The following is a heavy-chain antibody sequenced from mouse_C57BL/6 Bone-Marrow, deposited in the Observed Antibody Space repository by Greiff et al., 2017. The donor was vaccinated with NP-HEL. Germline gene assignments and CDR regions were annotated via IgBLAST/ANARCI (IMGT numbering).Heavy chain of an antibody. CDR1: GYTFTDYE. CDR3: TRSDYSNYLDY. D-gene: IGHD2-5*01. CDR2: IDPETGGT. V-gene: IGHV1-15*01. J-gene: IGHJ2*01. Sequence: VKLMESGAELVRPGASVTLSCKASGYTFTDYEMHWVKQTPVHGLEWIGAIDPETGGTAYNQKFKGKAILTADKSSSTAYMELRSLTSEDSAVYYCTRSDYSNYLDYWGQGTTLTVSS.